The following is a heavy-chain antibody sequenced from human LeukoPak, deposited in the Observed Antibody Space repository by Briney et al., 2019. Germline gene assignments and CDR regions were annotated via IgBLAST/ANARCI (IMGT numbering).Heavy chain of an antibody. Sequence: SATLSLTCSVSGGPNSSLYWSWIRQPPGKGLEWIGYIYYTGTTNYNPSLKSRVTMFVDMSKNQFSLRLSSVTAADTAVYYCARHRAYSSSSPFDYWGQGTLVTVSS. V-gene: IGHV4-59*08. CDR1: GGPNSSLY. CDR2: IYYTGTT. D-gene: IGHD6-6*01. CDR3: ARHRAYSSSSPFDY. J-gene: IGHJ4*02.